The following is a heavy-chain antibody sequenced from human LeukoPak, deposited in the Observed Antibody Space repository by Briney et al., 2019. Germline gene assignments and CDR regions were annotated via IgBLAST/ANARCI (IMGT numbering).Heavy chain of an antibody. Sequence: PGGSLRLSCAASGFTFRAYAMSWVRQAPGKGLEWVSTISSSGGSTNYADSVKGRFTISRDNSESTLFLQMNSLRPEDTAVYYCAKGYCSGGNCAYYFDSWAQVTLVTVSS. D-gene: IGHD2-15*01. CDR2: ISSSGGST. CDR1: GFTFRAYA. J-gene: IGHJ4*02. V-gene: IGHV3-23*01. CDR3: AKGYCSGGNCAYYFDS.